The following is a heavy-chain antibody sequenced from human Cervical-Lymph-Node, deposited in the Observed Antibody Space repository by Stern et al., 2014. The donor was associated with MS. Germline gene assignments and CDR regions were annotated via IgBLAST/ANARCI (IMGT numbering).Heavy chain of an antibody. CDR3: ARWAYSSGWYNWFDP. J-gene: IGHJ5*02. CDR1: GGSISSSSYY. D-gene: IGHD3-22*01. Sequence: QLQLQESGPGLVKPSETLSLTCTVSGGSISSSSYYWGWIRQPPGKGLEWIGSIYYSGSTYYNPSLKSRVTISVDTSKNQFSLKLGSVTAADTAVYYCARWAYSSGWYNWFDPWGQGTLVTVSS. CDR2: IYYSGST. V-gene: IGHV4-39*01.